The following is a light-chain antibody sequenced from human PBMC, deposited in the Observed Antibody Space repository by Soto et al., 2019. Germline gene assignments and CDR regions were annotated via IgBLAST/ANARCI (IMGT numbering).Light chain of an antibody. Sequence: QSVLTQPASVSGSPGQSITISCTGTSSDVGSYNYVSWYQQHPGKAPKLIIYDVTKRPSGVPDRFSGSSSGNTASLTISGLQAEDEADYFCCSYAGSYSYVFGTGTKLTVL. CDR3: CSYAGSYSYV. V-gene: IGLV2-11*01. J-gene: IGLJ1*01. CDR1: SSDVGSYNY. CDR2: DVT.